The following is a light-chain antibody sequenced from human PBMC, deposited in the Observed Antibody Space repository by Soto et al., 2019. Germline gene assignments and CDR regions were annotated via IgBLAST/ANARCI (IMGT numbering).Light chain of an antibody. V-gene: IGKV3-11*01. CDR3: QQRSNWSYT. Sequence: EIVLTQSPATLSLSPGERATLSCRASQSVSSYLAWYQQKPGQAPRLLIYDASNRATGIPARFSGSGSGTDFTLTISSLEPEDFAVYSCQQRSNWSYTFGQGTKLEIK. J-gene: IGKJ2*01. CDR2: DAS. CDR1: QSVSSY.